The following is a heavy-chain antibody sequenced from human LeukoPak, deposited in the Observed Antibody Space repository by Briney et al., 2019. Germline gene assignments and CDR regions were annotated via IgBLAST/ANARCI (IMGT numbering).Heavy chain of an antibody. J-gene: IGHJ3*02. CDR3: ARGKVAVAATDDAFEI. CDR1: GFTFSSYE. Sequence: GGSLRLSCAASGFTFSSYEMNWVRQAPGKGLEWVSYISSSGSTIYYADSVKGRFTISRDNAKNSLYLQMNSLRAEDTAVYYCARGKVAVAATDDAFEIWGQGTIVTVSS. V-gene: IGHV3-48*03. D-gene: IGHD6-19*01. CDR2: ISSSGSTI.